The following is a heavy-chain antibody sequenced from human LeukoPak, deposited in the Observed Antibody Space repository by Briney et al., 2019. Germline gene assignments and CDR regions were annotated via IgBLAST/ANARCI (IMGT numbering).Heavy chain of an antibody. CDR2: IYYSGST. Sequence: SETLSLTCTVSGGSISSSSYYWGRIRQPPGKGLEWIGGIYYSGSTYYNPSLKSRVTISVDTSKNQFSLKLSSVTAADTAVYYCARDQYYYDSSGYYRFDYWGQGTLVTVSS. D-gene: IGHD3-22*01. J-gene: IGHJ4*02. V-gene: IGHV4-39*07. CDR1: GGSISSSSYY. CDR3: ARDQYYYDSSGYYRFDY.